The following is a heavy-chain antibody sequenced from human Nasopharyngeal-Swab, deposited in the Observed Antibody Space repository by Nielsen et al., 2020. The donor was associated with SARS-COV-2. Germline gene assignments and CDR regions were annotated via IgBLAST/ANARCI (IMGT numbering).Heavy chain of an antibody. CDR1: GFTFDDYA. Sequence: SLKISCAASGFTFDDYAMHWVRQAPGKGLEWVSGISWDSVTIGYADSLKGRISISRDNAKNALYLQMNSLRAEDTAVYYCARGCVLTGPSCYYYGMDVWGQGTTVTVSS. V-gene: IGHV3-9*01. CDR2: ISWDSVTI. J-gene: IGHJ6*02. D-gene: IGHD3-9*01. CDR3: ARGCVLTGPSCYYYGMDV.